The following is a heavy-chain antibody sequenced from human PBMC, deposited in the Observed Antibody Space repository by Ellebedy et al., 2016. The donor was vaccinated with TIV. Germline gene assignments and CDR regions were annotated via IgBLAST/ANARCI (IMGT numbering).Heavy chain of an antibody. CDR2: ISANSGNT. J-gene: IGHJ4*02. CDR1: GYTFISYG. CDR3: ARNGSGSPTFDY. Sequence: AASVKVSCKASGYTFISYGITWLRQAPGQGLEWMGWISANSGNTNYAQKLQGRVTMTTDTSTSTSYMELRSLRSDDTAVYYCARNGSGSPTFDYWGQGTLVTVSS. D-gene: IGHD3-10*01. V-gene: IGHV1-18*01.